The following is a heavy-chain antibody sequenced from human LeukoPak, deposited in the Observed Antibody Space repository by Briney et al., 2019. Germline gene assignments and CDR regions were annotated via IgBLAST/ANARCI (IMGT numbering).Heavy chain of an antibody. V-gene: IGHV3-23*01. CDR2: ISGSGGIT. J-gene: IGHJ4*02. CDR1: GFTFSSSA. D-gene: IGHD2-2*01. Sequence: PGGSLRLSCAASGFTFSSSAMSWVRQAPGKGLEWVSTISGSGGITYYADSVKGRFTISRDNSKNTLYLQMNSLRAEDTAVYYCAKDQDCSTTSCYRYFDYWGQETLVTVSS. CDR3: AKDQDCSTTSCYRYFDY.